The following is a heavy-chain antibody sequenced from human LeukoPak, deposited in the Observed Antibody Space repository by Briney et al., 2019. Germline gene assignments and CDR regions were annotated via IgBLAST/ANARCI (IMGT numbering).Heavy chain of an antibody. Sequence: SETLSLTCTVSGGSISSYYWSWIRQPPGKGLEWIGSIYYSGSTYYNPSLKSRVTISVDTSKNQFSLKLSSVTAADTAVYYCARVWGNYYGSGNNYYYYYMDVWGKGTTVTVSS. CDR1: GGSISSYY. D-gene: IGHD3-10*01. CDR2: IYYSGST. J-gene: IGHJ6*03. V-gene: IGHV4-59*12. CDR3: ARVWGNYYGSGNNYYYYYMDV.